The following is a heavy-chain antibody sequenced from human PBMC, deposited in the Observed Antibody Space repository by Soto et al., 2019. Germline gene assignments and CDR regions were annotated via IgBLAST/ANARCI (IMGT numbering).Heavy chain of an antibody. V-gene: IGHV4-59*01. CDR1: GGSISSYY. Sequence: SETLSLTCTVSGGSISSYYWSWIRQPPGKGLEWIGYIYYSGSTNYNPSLKSRVTISVDTSKNQFSLKLSSVTAADTAVYYCARGREYYYGMDVWGQGTKVTVSS. J-gene: IGHJ6*02. CDR3: ARGREYYYGMDV. CDR2: IYYSGST.